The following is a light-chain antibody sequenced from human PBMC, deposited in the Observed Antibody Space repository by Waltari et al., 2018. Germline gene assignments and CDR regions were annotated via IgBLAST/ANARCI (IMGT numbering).Light chain of an antibody. J-gene: IGKJ1*01. CDR3: QQYNNWPPGT. V-gene: IGKV3-15*01. CDR1: QSVSSN. CDR2: GAS. Sequence: EIVMTQSPATLSVSPGERATLSCRASQSVSSNLAWYQQKPGQAPRLLLYGASTRATGIPARFSGSGSGTEFTLTISSLQSEDFAVYYCQQYNNWPPGTFGQGTKVEIK.